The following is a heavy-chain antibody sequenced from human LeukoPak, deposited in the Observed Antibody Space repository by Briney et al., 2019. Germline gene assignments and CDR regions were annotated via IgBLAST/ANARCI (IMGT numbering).Heavy chain of an antibody. Sequence: PGGSLRLSCAASGFTFSSYAMSWVRQAPGKGLEWVSAISGSGGSTYYADSVKGRFTISRDNSKNTLYLQMNSRRAEDTAVYYCAKDRQWLRVTTFDYWGQGTLVTVSS. CDR1: GFTFSSYA. V-gene: IGHV3-23*01. D-gene: IGHD6-19*01. CDR3: AKDRQWLRVTTFDY. J-gene: IGHJ4*02. CDR2: ISGSGGST.